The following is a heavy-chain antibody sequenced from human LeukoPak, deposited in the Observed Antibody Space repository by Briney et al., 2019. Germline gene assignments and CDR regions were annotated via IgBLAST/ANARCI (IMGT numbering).Heavy chain of an antibody. D-gene: IGHD3-3*01. V-gene: IGHV3-21*01. CDR3: ARDRALNDFWSGNIYYFDY. Sequence: NPGGSLRLSCAASGFTFSSYSMNWVRQAPGKGLEWVSSISSSSSYIYYADSVKGRFTISRDNAKNSLYLQMNSLRAEDTAVYYCARDRALNDFWSGNIYYFDYWGQGTLVTVSS. CDR2: ISSSSSYI. J-gene: IGHJ4*02. CDR1: GFTFSSYS.